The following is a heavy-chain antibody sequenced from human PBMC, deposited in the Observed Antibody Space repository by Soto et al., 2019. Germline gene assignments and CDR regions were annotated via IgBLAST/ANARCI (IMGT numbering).Heavy chain of an antibody. Sequence: QVQLVQSGAEVKKPGSSVKVSCKASGGTFSSYAISWVRQAPGQGLEWMGGIIPIFGTADYAQKFQGRVTITADASTSTAYMEPSSLRSEDTAVYYCARVANDYGSSQVLYGMDVWGQGTTVTVSS. CDR1: GGTFSSYA. V-gene: IGHV1-69*12. CDR2: IIPIFGTA. CDR3: ARVANDYGSSQVLYGMDV. D-gene: IGHD3-10*01. J-gene: IGHJ6*02.